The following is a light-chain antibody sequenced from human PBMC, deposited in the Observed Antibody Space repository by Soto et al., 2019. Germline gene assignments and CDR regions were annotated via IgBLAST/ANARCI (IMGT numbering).Light chain of an antibody. Sequence: EVVMTQSPATLSVSPGERATLSCRASRSVSSSLAWYRQRPGQAPRLLIYGASTRATGVPARFSGSGSGTEFTLTISSLQSEDFEIYYCQQYNDWPPLTFGGGTKVEI. CDR2: GAS. CDR1: RSVSSS. J-gene: IGKJ4*01. CDR3: QQYNDWPPLT. V-gene: IGKV3-15*01.